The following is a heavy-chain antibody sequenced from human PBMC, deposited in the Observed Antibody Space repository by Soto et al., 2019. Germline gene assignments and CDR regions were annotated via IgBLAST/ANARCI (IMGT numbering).Heavy chain of an antibody. CDR3: ARECGEHVDH. D-gene: IGHD1-26*01. J-gene: IGHJ4*02. CDR2: INPSGGST. Sequence: QVQLVQSGAEVKKPGASVKVSCTASGYTFTRYYMHWVRQAPGEGLECMGIINPSGGSTSYAQKFKGRVTMTRDTTTSTVYRELSSLRSEDTAARYWARECGEHVDHWGQGTLVTVAA. CDR1: GYTFTRYY. V-gene: IGHV1-46*01.